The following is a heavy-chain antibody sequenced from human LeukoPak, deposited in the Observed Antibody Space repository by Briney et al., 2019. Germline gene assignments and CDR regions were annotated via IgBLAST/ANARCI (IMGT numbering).Heavy chain of an antibody. D-gene: IGHD5-12*01. Sequence: QAGGSLRLSCSASGFIFSTYTMYWVRQAPGKGLEYVSVINGDGRTTYYIDSVKGRFTISRDNSKNTLYLQMSSLRADDTAVYYCVGDQVDDTGYLRWGQGTLVTVSS. V-gene: IGHV3-64D*06. J-gene: IGHJ4*02. CDR1: GFIFSTYT. CDR2: INGDGRTT. CDR3: VGDQVDDTGYLR.